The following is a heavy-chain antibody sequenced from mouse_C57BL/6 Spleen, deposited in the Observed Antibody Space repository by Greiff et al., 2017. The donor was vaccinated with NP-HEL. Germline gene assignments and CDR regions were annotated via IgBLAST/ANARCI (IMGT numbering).Heavy chain of an antibody. D-gene: IGHD2-2*01. Sequence: EVQLQQSGPELVKPGASVKIPCKASGYTFTDYNMDWVKQSNGKSLEWIGDINPNNGGTIYNQKFKGKATLTVDKSASTAYMELRSLTSEDTAVYYCARMVWLPLAYWGQGTLVTVSA. J-gene: IGHJ3*01. CDR2: INPNNGGT. CDR1: GYTFTDYN. V-gene: IGHV1-18*01. CDR3: ARMVWLPLAY.